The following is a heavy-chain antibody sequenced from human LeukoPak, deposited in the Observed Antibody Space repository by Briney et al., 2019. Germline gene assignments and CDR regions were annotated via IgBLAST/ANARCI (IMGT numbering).Heavy chain of an antibody. J-gene: IGHJ3*02. Sequence: SETLSLTCTVSGGSISSYYWSWIRQPPGKGLEWIGEINHSGSTNYSPSLKSRVTISVDTSKNQFSLKLSSVTAADTAVYYCARRPIRGAFDIWGQGTMVTVSS. CDR1: GGSISSYY. V-gene: IGHV4-34*01. CDR2: INHSGST. CDR3: ARRPIRGAFDI.